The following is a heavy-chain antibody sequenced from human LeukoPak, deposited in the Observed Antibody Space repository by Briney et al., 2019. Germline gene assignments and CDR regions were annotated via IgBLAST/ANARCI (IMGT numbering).Heavy chain of an antibody. V-gene: IGHV1-69*06. J-gene: IGHJ4*02. Sequence: SVRVSCKASGGTFSSYAISWVRQAPGQGLEWMGGIIPIFGTANYAQKFQGRVTITADKSTSTAYMELSSLRSEDTAVYYCAMGGSGSYYDYWGQGTLVTVSS. CDR3: AMGGSGSYYDY. D-gene: IGHD1-26*01. CDR2: IIPIFGTA. CDR1: GGTFSSYA.